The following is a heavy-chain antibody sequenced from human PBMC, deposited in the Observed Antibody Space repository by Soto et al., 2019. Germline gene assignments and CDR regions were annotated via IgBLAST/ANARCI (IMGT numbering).Heavy chain of an antibody. CDR3: ARDFVVGGPTINYYYGMDV. D-gene: IGHD1-26*01. CDR1: GFTFSDYY. CDR2: ISSGSTI. J-gene: IGHJ6*02. V-gene: IGHV3-11*01. Sequence: PGGSLRLSCAASGFTFSDYYMSWIRQAPGKGLEWVSYISSGSTIYYADSVKGRFTISRDNAKNSLYLQMNSLRAEDTAVYYCARDFVVGGPTINYYYGMDVWGQGTTVTVSS.